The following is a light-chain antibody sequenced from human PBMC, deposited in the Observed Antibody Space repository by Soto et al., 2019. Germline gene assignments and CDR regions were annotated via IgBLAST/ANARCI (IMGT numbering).Light chain of an antibody. V-gene: IGKV1-39*01. Sequence: IQMTQSPSSLSASVGDRVTISCRASQSISTYLNWYQQKPGKAPRLLIYGESSLQSGVPSRFSGSGSGTDFTLTISSLQTEDFATYYCQQSYSNPKTFGQGTKVEIK. J-gene: IGKJ1*01. CDR3: QQSYSNPKT. CDR1: QSISTY. CDR2: GES.